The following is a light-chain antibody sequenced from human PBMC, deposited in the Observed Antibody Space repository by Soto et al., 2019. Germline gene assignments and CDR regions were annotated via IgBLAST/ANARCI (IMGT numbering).Light chain of an antibody. CDR2: DAA. Sequence: IVLTQSPATLSLSPGERATLSCRASQSVSSYLACCQQKPAQAPGLLIYDAANRVTGIPARFSGKRSATDFIPIISGQAPEDFSVYYCQQRSNWSPYTFGQGTKLEIK. V-gene: IGKV3-11*01. CDR1: QSVSSY. CDR3: QQRSNWSPYT. J-gene: IGKJ2*01.